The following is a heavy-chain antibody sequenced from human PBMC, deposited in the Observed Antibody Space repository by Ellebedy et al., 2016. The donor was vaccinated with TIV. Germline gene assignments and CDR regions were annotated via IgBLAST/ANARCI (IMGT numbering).Heavy chain of an antibody. J-gene: IGHJ4*02. CDR2: IIPSGGAT. D-gene: IGHD1-20*01. Sequence: ASVKVSCKASEYTFSTFYVHWVRQAPGQGLEWMGMIIPSGGATNYAQKFQGRVTMTSDTSTGTVYMELNSLKFQDTAMYYCARQNGVYDWESEDWGQGTLVTVSS. CDR3: ARQNGVYDWESED. V-gene: IGHV1-46*01. CDR1: EYTFSTFY.